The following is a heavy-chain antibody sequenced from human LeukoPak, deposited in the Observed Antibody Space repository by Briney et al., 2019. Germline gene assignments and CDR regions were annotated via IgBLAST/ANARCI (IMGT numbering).Heavy chain of an antibody. CDR3: ATDSAKHFDY. CDR2: FDPEDGET. Sequence: ASVKVSCKVSGYTLTELSMHWVRQAPGKGLEWMGGFDPEDGETINAQKFQGRVTMTEDTSTDTAYMVLSSLRSEDTAVYYCATDSAKHFDYWGQGTLVTVSS. V-gene: IGHV1-24*01. CDR1: GYTLTELS. J-gene: IGHJ4*02.